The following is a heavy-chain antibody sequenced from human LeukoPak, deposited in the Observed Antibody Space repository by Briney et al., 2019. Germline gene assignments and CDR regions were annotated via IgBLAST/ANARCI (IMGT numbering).Heavy chain of an antibody. J-gene: IGHJ3*02. D-gene: IGHD3-16*01. CDR2: ISGSSAST. CDR3: AKSQFGGVFDGFDI. CDR1: GFTFSSYA. V-gene: IGHV3-23*01. Sequence: GGSLRLSCAASGFTFSSYAMSWVRQAPGKGLEWVSAISGSSASTYYAGSVKGRFTISRDNSKNTLCVQMNSLSAEDTAVYYCAKSQFGGVFDGFDIWGQGTMVTVSS.